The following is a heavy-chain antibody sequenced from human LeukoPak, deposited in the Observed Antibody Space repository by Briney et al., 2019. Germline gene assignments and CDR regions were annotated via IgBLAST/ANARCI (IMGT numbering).Heavy chain of an antibody. Sequence: PSETLSLTCAVYGGSFSGYYWSWIRQPPGKGLEWIGEINHSGTTNYNPSLKSRVTISVDTSKNQFSLKLRSVTAADTAIYYCARGRIATTGTNDAFDIWGQGTIVTVSS. V-gene: IGHV4-34*01. J-gene: IGHJ3*02. CDR1: GGSFSGYY. D-gene: IGHD1/OR15-1a*01. CDR2: INHSGTT. CDR3: ARGRIATTGTNDAFDI.